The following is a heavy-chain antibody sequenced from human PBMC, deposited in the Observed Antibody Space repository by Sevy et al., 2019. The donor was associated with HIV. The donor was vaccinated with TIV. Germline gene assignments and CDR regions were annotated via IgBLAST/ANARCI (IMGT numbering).Heavy chain of an antibody. Sequence: GGSLRLSCAASGFTFSTYAMSWVRQPPGKGRDWVSVISGTYGSTYYADSVKGRFTISRDNSKNTLYLQMNSLRAEDTALYYCAKDLYYDTSLFDYWGQGIRVTVSS. J-gene: IGHJ4*02. V-gene: IGHV3-23*01. CDR2: ISGTYGST. D-gene: IGHD3-22*01. CDR3: AKDLYYDTSLFDY. CDR1: GFTFSTYA.